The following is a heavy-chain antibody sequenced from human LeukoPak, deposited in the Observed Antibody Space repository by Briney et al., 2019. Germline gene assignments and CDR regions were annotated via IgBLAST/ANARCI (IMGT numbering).Heavy chain of an antibody. D-gene: IGHD5-24*01. CDR1: GFTFSSYA. V-gene: IGHV3-23*01. CDR3: AKVRDGYRAQYYFDY. CDR2: ISGSGGST. Sequence: QPGGSLRLSCAASGFTFSSYAMSWVRQAPGKGLEWVSAISGSGGSTYYADSGKGRFTISRDNSKNTLYLQMNSLRAEDTAVYYCAKVRDGYRAQYYFDYWGQGTLVTVSS. J-gene: IGHJ4*02.